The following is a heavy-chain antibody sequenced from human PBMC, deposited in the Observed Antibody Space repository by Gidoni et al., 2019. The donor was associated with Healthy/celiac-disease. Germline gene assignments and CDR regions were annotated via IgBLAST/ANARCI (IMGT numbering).Heavy chain of an antibody. CDR2: ISGSGGST. Sequence: EVQLVESGGGLVQPGGSLRLSCAASGFTFSSYAMSWVRQAPGKGLEWVSAISGSGGSTYYADSVKGRFTISRDNSKNTLYLQMNSLRAEDTAVYYCAKDGGSSSWYYYYGMDVWGQGTTVTVSS. J-gene: IGHJ6*02. V-gene: IGHV3-23*04. CDR3: AKDGGSSSWYYYYGMDV. CDR1: GFTFSSYA. D-gene: IGHD6-13*01.